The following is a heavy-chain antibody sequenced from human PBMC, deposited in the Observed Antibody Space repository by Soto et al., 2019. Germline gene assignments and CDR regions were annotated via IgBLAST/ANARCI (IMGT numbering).Heavy chain of an antibody. V-gene: IGHV3-23*01. CDR2: IDGSGGIT. D-gene: IGHD3-10*01. CDR3: VKNSGWFKT. J-gene: IGHJ5*02. CDR1: GFTFGTTD. Sequence: QLLQSGGGLVQPGGSLTLSCAASGFTFGTTDMSWVRQAPGEGLEWVSTIDGSGGITYYADSVKGRFTISRDNPRNTVYLQMNSLRGDDTALYYCVKNSGWFKTWGQGALVTVSS.